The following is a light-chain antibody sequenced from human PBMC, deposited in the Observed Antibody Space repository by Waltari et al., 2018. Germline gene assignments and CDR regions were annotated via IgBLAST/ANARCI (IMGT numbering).Light chain of an antibody. J-gene: IGKJ4*01. Sequence: EVVLTQSPATLSLSPGESATLSCRASQSVSSYLAWYQQKPGQAPRLLISDASNRATVSPARFGGSGSVTDFTLTISSLEPEDSAVYYCQHRFNWPLTFGGGTKVEIK. CDR3: QHRFNWPLT. CDR1: QSVSSY. CDR2: DAS. V-gene: IGKV3-11*01.